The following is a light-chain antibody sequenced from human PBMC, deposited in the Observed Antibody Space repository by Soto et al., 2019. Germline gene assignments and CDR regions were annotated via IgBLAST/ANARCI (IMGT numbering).Light chain of an antibody. V-gene: IGLV1-44*01. CDR3: ATWDERLNLV. J-gene: IGLJ2*01. CDR1: SSNIGSNT. CDR2: TNN. Sequence: QSVLTQPPSASGTPGQKVTISCSGSSSNIGSNTVNWYQQFPGTAPKLLIYTNNARPSGVPDRFSGSKSGTSASLAISGLQSEDEADYFCATWDERLNLVFGGGTKLTVL.